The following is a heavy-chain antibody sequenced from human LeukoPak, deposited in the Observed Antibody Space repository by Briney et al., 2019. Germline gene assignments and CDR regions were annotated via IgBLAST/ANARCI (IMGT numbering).Heavy chain of an antibody. Sequence: GGSLRLSCEASGFTFSTFAMIWVRQAPGKGLEWVAFIRNDGSDKYYAVSVKGRFTISRDNSKNTLYLQMNSLRAEDTALYYCAKGRAFGQFLWGNDYWGQGTLVTVSS. D-gene: IGHD3-10*01. CDR2: IRNDGSDK. V-gene: IGHV3-30*02. J-gene: IGHJ4*02. CDR1: GFTFSTFA. CDR3: AKGRAFGQFLWGNDY.